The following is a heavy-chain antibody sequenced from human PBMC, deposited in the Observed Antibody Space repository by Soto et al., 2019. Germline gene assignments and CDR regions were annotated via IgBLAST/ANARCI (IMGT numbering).Heavy chain of an antibody. V-gene: IGHV4-34*01. CDR3: ARRYSGYDFDF. CDR2: IDHSGST. Sequence: QVQLQQWGAGLLKPSESLSLTCAVYGGSFSNYYWSWIRQPPGKGLEWIGEIDHSGSTNYNPSLKSXXTXSXGTSKNQFSLKLSSVTAADTAVYYCARRYSGYDFDFWGQGTLVTVSS. CDR1: GGSFSNYY. J-gene: IGHJ4*02. D-gene: IGHD5-12*01.